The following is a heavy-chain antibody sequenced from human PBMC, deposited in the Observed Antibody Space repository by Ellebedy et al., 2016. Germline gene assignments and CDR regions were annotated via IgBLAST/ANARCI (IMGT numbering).Heavy chain of an antibody. Sequence: GGSLRLXXAASGFTFSNYFMHWVRQAPGKGLEWVAVIWNDGSNEDYAASVKGRFTISRDDSKNTLYLQMNSLRGEDTAVYYCARPDSEDNYMDVWGKGTAVTVSS. J-gene: IGHJ6*03. CDR3: ARPDSEDNYMDV. CDR1: GFTFSNYF. CDR2: IWNDGSNE. V-gene: IGHV3-33*01.